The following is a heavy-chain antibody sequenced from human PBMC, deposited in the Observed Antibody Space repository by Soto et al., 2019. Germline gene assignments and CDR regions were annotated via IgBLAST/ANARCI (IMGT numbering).Heavy chain of an antibody. Sequence: QVQLRQWGAGLLKPSETLSLTCAVYGGSFSGYFWTWIRQAPGKGLEWIGKINHSGGTNYNSSLKSRVTISVDTSKNQFSLILSSVTAADTAVYYCARDRQYYHFWSGYQNEGPYGMDVWGQGTTVTVSS. J-gene: IGHJ6*02. CDR2: INHSGGT. D-gene: IGHD3-3*02. CDR1: GGSFSGYF. CDR3: ARDRQYYHFWSGYQNEGPYGMDV. V-gene: IGHV4-34*02.